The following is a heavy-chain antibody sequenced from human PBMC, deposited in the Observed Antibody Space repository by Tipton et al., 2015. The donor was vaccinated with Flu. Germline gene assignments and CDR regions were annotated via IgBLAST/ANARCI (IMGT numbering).Heavy chain of an antibody. CDR2: IYNSVYT. Sequence: TLSLTCTVSGGSISSYYWNWIRQSPGKGLEWIGYIYNSVYTKYNPSLKSRVTISVDTSKNQFSLRLSSVTAADTAMYFCARDPSLGMPEYLDSWGQGTLVTVSS. V-gene: IGHV4-59*01. J-gene: IGHJ4*02. CDR1: GGSISSYY. D-gene: IGHD2-2*01. CDR3: ARDPSLGMPEYLDS.